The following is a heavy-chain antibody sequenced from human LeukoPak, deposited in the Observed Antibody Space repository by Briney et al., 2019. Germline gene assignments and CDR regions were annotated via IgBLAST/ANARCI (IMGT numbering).Heavy chain of an antibody. D-gene: IGHD1-1*01. J-gene: IGHJ3*02. V-gene: IGHV3-21*01. CDR2: ISSSSSYI. CDR1: GFTFSSYS. CDR3: ARDLNEYDAFDI. Sequence: PGGSLRLSCAASGFTFSSYSMNWVRQAPGKGLEWVSSISSSSSYIYYADSVKGRFTISRDNAKNSLYLQMNSLRAEDTAVYYCARDLNEYDAFDIWGQGRMVTVSS.